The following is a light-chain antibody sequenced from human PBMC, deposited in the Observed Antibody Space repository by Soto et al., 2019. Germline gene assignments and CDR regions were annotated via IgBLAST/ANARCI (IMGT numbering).Light chain of an antibody. CDR3: QQYNNWPPWT. CDR2: XXX. CDR1: QSVSSN. V-gene: IGKV3-15*01. J-gene: IGKJ1*01. Sequence: EIVMTQSPATLSVSPGERATLSCRASQSVSSNLALYQQKPCQAPRLXXXXXXTXATGIPARFSGSGSGTEFTLTISSLQSEDFAVYYCQQYNNWPPWTFGPGTKVDIK.